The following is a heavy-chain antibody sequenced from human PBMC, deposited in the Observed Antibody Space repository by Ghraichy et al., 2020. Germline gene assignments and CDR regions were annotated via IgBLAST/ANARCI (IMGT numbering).Heavy chain of an antibody. CDR1: GGSFSGYY. CDR2: INHSGST. CDR3: AREATHAFDI. J-gene: IGHJ3*02. V-gene: IGHV4-34*01. Sequence: SETLSLTCAVYGGSFSGYYWSWIRQPPGKGLEWIGEINHSGSTNYNPSLKSRVTISVDTSKNQFSLKLSSVTAADTAVYYCAREATHAFDIWGQGTMVTVSS.